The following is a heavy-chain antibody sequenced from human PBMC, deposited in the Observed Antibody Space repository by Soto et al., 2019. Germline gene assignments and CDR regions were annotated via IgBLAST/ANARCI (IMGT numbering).Heavy chain of an antibody. D-gene: IGHD2-2*02. CDR3: ARFVRSCSGTTCYTRADV. Sequence: QVQLQESGPGLVKPSETLSLTCTVSGGSVSSDTHYWSWIRQPPGKRLEWNGFIYSSGSTNYNPSLKRLVTMSVDTSKNQFSLKLRSVIVADTAVYHCARFVRSCSGTTCYTRADVWGQGTTVTVSS. J-gene: IGHJ6*02. V-gene: IGHV4-61*01. CDR1: GGSVSSDTHY. CDR2: IYSSGST.